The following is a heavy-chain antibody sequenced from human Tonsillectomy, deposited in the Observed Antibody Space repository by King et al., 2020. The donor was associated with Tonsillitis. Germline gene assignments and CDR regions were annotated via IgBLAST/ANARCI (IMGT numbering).Heavy chain of an antibody. CDR3: ARGPEEEQQLIGDWFDP. CDR1: GGSFSGYY. V-gene: IGHV4-34*01. D-gene: IGHD1-1*01. J-gene: IGHJ5*02. Sequence: VQLQQWGAGLLKPSETLSLTCAVSGGSFSGYYWSWIRQPPGKGLEWIGEINHSGSTNYNPALKSRVTISVDTSKNQFSLKLRSVTAADTAVYYCARGPEEEQQLIGDWFDPWGQGTLVTVSS. CDR2: INHSGST.